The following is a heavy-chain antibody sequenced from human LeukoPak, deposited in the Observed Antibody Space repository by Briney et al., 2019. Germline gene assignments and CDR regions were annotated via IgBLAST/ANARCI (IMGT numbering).Heavy chain of an antibody. CDR2: ISSAGKTI. CDR3: ARGALSGVVVPGALDY. J-gene: IGHJ4*02. D-gene: IGHD2-2*01. Sequence: GGSLRLSCAASGFTFSDYEINWVRQAPGKGLEWVSYISSAGKTIYHADSVKGRFTISRDNAKNSLYLQMNSLGADDTAIYYCARGALSGVVVPGALDYWGQGTLVTVSS. V-gene: IGHV3-48*03. CDR1: GFTFSDYE.